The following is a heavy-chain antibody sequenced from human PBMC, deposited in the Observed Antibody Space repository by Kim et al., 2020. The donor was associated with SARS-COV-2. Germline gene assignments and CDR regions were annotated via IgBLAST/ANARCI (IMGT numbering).Heavy chain of an antibody. J-gene: IGHJ4*02. CDR2: IYPGDSDT. CDR1: GYSFTSYW. V-gene: IGHV5-51*01. D-gene: IGHD3-22*01. Sequence: GESLKISCKGSGYSFTSYWIGWVRQMPGKGLEWMGIIYPGDSDTRYSPSFQGQVTISADKSISTAYLQWSSLKASDTAMYYCARHSLLHYYDSSGYYLDYWGQGTLVTVSS. CDR3: ARHSLLHYYDSSGYYLDY.